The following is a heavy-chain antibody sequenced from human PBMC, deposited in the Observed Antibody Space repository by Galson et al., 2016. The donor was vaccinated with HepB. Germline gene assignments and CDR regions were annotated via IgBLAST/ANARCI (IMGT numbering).Heavy chain of an antibody. CDR1: GLTFSRFW. CDR2: INEDGTEK. V-gene: IGHV3-7*01. D-gene: IGHD1-14*01. Sequence: SLRLSCAVSGLTFSRFWMSWVRQAPGKGPEWVASINEDGTEKYHVDSATGRFTISRDNAKNAFCLQMNSLRDEDTAVYFCARGHHALEVWGQGTAVRVSS. J-gene: IGHJ6*02. CDR3: ARGHHALEV.